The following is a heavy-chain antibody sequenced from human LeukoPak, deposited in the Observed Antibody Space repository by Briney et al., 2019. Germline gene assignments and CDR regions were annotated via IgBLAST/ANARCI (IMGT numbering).Heavy chain of an antibody. J-gene: IGHJ3*02. V-gene: IGHV4-59*08. CDR3: ASDGGTGYAFDM. D-gene: IGHD2-8*02. CDR1: GGSISSYY. CDR2: IYYSGST. Sequence: KPSETLSLTCTVSGGSISSYYWSWLRQPPGKGLEWIGYIYYSGSTNYNPSLKSRVTISVDTSKNQFSLKLRSVTAADTAMYYCASDGGTGYAFDMWGQGTTVTVSS.